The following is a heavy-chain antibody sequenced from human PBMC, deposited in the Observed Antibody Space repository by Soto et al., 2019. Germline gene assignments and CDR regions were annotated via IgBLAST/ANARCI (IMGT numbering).Heavy chain of an antibody. CDR3: ARASNPYYGRNWFDP. Sequence: NPSETLSLTCAVSSFSISSGYYWGWVRQPPGKGLEWIGSIYHSGTTNYSPSPKSRVTMSVVTSKNQISLKMKSLTAADTAVYFCARASNPYYGRNWFDPWGQGTLVTVSS. CDR1: SFSISSGYY. D-gene: IGHD1-26*01. V-gene: IGHV4-38-2*01. CDR2: IYHSGTT. J-gene: IGHJ5*02.